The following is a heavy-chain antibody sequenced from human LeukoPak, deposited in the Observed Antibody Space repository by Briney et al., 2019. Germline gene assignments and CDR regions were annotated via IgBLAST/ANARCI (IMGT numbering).Heavy chain of an antibody. D-gene: IGHD3-3*01. V-gene: IGHV1-69*05. CDR3: ASGLTRYFDY. J-gene: IGHJ4*02. CDR1: GYTFTSYD. Sequence: ASVKVSCKASGYTFTSYDINWVRQATGQGLEWMGRIIPIFGTANYAQKFQGRVTITTDESTSTAYMELSSLRSEDTAVYYCASGLTRYFDYWGQGTLVTVSS. CDR2: IIPIFGTA.